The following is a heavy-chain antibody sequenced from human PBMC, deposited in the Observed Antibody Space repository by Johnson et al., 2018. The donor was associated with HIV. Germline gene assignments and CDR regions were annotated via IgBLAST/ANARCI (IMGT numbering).Heavy chain of an antibody. Sequence: QVQLVESGGGVVRPGESLRLSCAASGFTFSTYAMHWVRQAPGKGLEWVSFIRFDGSNKYYVDSVKGRFTISRDNAKNSLYLQMNSLRAEDTAVYYCARSARWDSSSWYSFAPCAFDIWGPGTMVTVS. CDR3: ARSARWDSSSWYSFAPCAFDI. V-gene: IGHV3-30*02. D-gene: IGHD6-13*01. J-gene: IGHJ3*02. CDR2: IRFDGSNK. CDR1: GFTFSTYA.